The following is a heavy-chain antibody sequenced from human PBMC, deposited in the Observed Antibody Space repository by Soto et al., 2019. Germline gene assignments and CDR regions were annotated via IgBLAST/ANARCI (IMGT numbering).Heavy chain of an antibody. J-gene: IGHJ4*02. D-gene: IGHD1-26*01. CDR2: IIPIFGTA. CDR1: GGTFSSYA. CDR3: ARAVMVKSGSYLDY. Sequence: QVQLVQSGAEVKKPGSSVKVSCKASGGTFSSYAISWVRQAPGQGLEWMGGIIPIFGTANYAQKCQGRVTIPADESTSTAYMERSSLRSEDTAVYYCARAVMVKSGSYLDYWGQGTLVTVSS. V-gene: IGHV1-69*01.